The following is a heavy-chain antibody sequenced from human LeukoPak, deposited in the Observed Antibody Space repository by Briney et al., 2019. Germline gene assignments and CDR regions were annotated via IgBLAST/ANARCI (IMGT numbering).Heavy chain of an antibody. Sequence: GGSLRLSCAASGFTFSSYSMNWVRQAPGKGLEWVSYISSSSSTIYYADSVKGRFTISRDNSKNTLYLQMNSLRAEDTAVYYCAKNMIVTEDAFDIWGQGTMVTVSS. D-gene: IGHD3-22*01. CDR3: AKNMIVTEDAFDI. V-gene: IGHV3-48*01. CDR1: GFTFSSYS. J-gene: IGHJ3*02. CDR2: ISSSSSTI.